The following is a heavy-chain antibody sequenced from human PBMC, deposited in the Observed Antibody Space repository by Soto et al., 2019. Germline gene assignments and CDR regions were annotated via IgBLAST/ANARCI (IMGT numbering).Heavy chain of an antibody. CDR2: ISYDGSNK. D-gene: IGHD1-1*01. Sequence: GGSLRLSCAASGFTFSSYGMHWVRQAPGKGLEWVAVISYDGSNKYYADSVKGRFTISRDNSKNTLYLQMNSLRAEDTAVYYCATEPPEVRDFDYWGQGTLVTVSS. V-gene: IGHV3-30*03. J-gene: IGHJ4*02. CDR3: ATEPPEVRDFDY. CDR1: GFTFSSYG.